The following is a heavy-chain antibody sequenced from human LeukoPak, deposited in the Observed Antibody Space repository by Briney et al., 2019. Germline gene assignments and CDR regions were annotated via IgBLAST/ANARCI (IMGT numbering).Heavy chain of an antibody. V-gene: IGHV1-69*13. CDR3: ARSHAQWLAPFDY. CDR2: IIPIFGTA. Sequence: SVKVSCKASGGTFSSCAISWVRQAPGQGLEWMGGIIPIFGTANYAQKFQGRVTITADESTSTAYMELSSLRSEDTAVYYCARSHAQWLAPFDYWGQGTLVTVSS. CDR1: GGTFSSCA. J-gene: IGHJ4*02. D-gene: IGHD6-19*01.